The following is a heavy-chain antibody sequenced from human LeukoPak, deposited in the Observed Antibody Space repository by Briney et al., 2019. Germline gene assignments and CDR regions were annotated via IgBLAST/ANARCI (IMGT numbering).Heavy chain of an antibody. V-gene: IGHV3-21*01. CDR1: GFTFSSYS. J-gene: IGHJ6*04. CDR3: ARDRRYFDWLRNYGMDV. Sequence: GGSLRLSCAASGFTFSSYSMNWVRQAPGKGLEWVSSISSSSSYIYYAGSVKGRFTISRDNAKNSLYLQMNSLRAEDTAVYYCARDRRYFDWLRNYGMDVWGKGTTVTVSS. D-gene: IGHD3-9*01. CDR2: ISSSSSYI.